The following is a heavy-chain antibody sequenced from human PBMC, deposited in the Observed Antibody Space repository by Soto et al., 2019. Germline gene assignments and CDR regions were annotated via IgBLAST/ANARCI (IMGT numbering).Heavy chain of an antibody. CDR2: INHSGST. V-gene: IGHV4-34*01. CDR3: ALGKGMVRGARFFDP. Sequence: SETLSLTCAVYGGSFSGYYWSWIRQPPGKGLEWIGEINHSGSTNYNPSLKSRVTISVDTSKNQFSLKLSSVTAADTAVYYCALGKGMVRGARFFDPWGQRTLVTVS. J-gene: IGHJ5*02. D-gene: IGHD3-10*01. CDR1: GGSFSGYY.